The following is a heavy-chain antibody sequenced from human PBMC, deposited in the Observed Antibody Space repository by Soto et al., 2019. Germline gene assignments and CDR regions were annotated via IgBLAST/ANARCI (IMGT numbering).Heavy chain of an antibody. V-gene: IGHV3-21*01. J-gene: IGHJ6*03. CDR3: VIVRIVVVPAARGNYMDV. CDR1: GFTFSSYS. Sequence: GGSLRLSCAASGFTFSSYSMNWVRQAPGKGLEWVSSISSSSSYIYYADSVKGRFTISRDNAKNSLYLQMNSLRAEDTAVFYCVIVRIVVVPAARGNYMDVWGKGTTVTVSS. D-gene: IGHD2-2*01. CDR2: ISSSSSYI.